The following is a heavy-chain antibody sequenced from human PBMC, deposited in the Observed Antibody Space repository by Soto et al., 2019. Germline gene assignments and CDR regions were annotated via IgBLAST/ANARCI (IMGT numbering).Heavy chain of an antibody. CDR1: GFTFSSYG. CDR2: ISYDGSNK. V-gene: IGHV3-30*18. Sequence: ESVGGVVQPGRSLRLSCAASGFTFSSYGMHWVRQAPGKGLEWVAVISYDGSNKYYADSVKGRFTISRDNSKNTLYLQMNSLRAEDTAVYYCAKVAYSMWYFDYWGQGTLVTVSS. D-gene: IGHD2-21*01. J-gene: IGHJ4*02. CDR3: AKVAYSMWYFDY.